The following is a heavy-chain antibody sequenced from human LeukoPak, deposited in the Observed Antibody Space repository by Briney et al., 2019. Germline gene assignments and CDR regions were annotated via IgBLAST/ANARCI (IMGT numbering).Heavy chain of an antibody. CDR3: VRERARYYAGSGFYGMDYYYGMDV. Sequence: PGRSLRLSCAASGLTFNSNWMHWVRLAPGKGLEWVANIKEDGSETNYVDSVKGRFTISRDNANDLLYLQMNSLRVEDTAVYFCVRERARYYAGSGFYGMDYYYGMDVWGQGTTVTVSS. CDR1: GLTFNSNW. CDR2: IKEDGSET. V-gene: IGHV3-7*05. J-gene: IGHJ6*02. D-gene: IGHD4-23*01.